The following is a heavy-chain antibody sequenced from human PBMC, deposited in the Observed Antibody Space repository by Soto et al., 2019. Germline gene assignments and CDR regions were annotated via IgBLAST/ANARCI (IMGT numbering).Heavy chain of an antibody. CDR1: GFTFSNYA. V-gene: IGHV3-23*01. Sequence: EVQLLESGGGLVQPGGSLRLSCADSGFTFSNYAMSWVRQAPGKGLEWVSAVSGSGGTTYYADSVRGRFTISRDNSKNALYLQMNGLRAEDTAIYFCERCTVDTIVTSGWCKGFDPWGQGTLVTVSS. CDR3: ERCTVDTIVTSGWCKGFDP. CDR2: VSGSGGTT. J-gene: IGHJ5*02. D-gene: IGHD6-19*01.